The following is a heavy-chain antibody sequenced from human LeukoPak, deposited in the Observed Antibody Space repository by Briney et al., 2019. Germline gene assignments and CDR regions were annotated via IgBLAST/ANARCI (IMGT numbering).Heavy chain of an antibody. CDR3: ARGFRFWGSFDY. Sequence: SETLSLTCIVSGGSISSTTYYWGWIRQPPGKRLEWIGSIYYSGNTYYNPSLKSRVTISVDTSKNQFSLKLSSVTAADTAVYYCARGFRFWGSFDYWGQGTLVTVSS. D-gene: IGHD7-27*01. CDR2: IYYSGNT. CDR1: GGSISSTTYY. J-gene: IGHJ4*02. V-gene: IGHV4-39*07.